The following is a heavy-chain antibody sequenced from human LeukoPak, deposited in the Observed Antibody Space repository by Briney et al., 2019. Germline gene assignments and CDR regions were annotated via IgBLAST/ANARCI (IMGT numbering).Heavy chain of an antibody. D-gene: IGHD4-23*01. CDR3: TRHISGGNPFDY. V-gene: IGHV3-73*01. CDR2: IRSKANSYAT. CDR1: GFTFSGSA. J-gene: IGHJ4*02. Sequence: PGGSLRLSCAASGFTFSGSAMHWVRQASGKGLEWVGRIRSKANSYATAYAASVKGRFTISRDDSKNTAYLQMNSLKTEDTAVYYCTRHISGGNPFDYWGQGTLVTVSS.